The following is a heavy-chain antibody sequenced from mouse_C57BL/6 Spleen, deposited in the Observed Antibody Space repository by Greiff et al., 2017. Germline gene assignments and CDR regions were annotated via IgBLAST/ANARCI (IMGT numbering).Heavy chain of an antibody. V-gene: IGHV5-16*01. CDR2: INYDGSST. Sequence: EVQLVESEGGLVQPGSSMKLSCTASGFTFSDYYMAWVRQVPEKGLEWVANINYDGSSTYYLDSLKSRFIISRDNAKNILYLQMSSLKSEDTATYYCARVAYYDYEGWYFDVWGTGTTVTVSS. CDR1: GFTFSDYY. D-gene: IGHD2-4*01. J-gene: IGHJ1*03. CDR3: ARVAYYDYEGWYFDV.